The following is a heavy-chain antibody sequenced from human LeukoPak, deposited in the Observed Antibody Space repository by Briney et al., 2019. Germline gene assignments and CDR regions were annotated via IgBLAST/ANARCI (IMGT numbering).Heavy chain of an antibody. V-gene: IGHV3-74*01. Sequence: GGSLRLSCEVSGFTFSSHWMHWVRQAPGKGPVWVSRTSSDGSTTNYADSVKGRFTISRDNAKNTLYLQMNSLTLEDTAVYYCAKLVDYCEGRTCFTTYYYTDIWGKGTTVTVSS. D-gene: IGHD4/OR15-4a*01. CDR2: TSSDGSTT. CDR1: GFTFSSHW. CDR3: AKLVDYCEGRTCFTTYYYTDI. J-gene: IGHJ6*03.